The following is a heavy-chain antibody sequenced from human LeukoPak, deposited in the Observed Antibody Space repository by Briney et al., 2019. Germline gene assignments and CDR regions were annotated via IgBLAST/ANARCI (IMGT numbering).Heavy chain of an antibody. CDR1: GFTFSSYA. Sequence: PGGSLRLSCAASGFTFSSYAMSWVRQAPGKGLEWVSSISDSSGSIYYADSVKGRFTISRDNAKNSLYLQMNSLRGEDTAVYYCARDAVVVDINGFDIWGRGTMVTVSS. CDR2: ISDSSGSI. J-gene: IGHJ3*02. CDR3: ARDAVVVDINGFDI. V-gene: IGHV3-21*01. D-gene: IGHD3-22*01.